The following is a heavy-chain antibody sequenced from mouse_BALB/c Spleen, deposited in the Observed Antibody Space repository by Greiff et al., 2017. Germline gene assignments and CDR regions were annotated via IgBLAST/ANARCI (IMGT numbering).Heavy chain of an antibody. V-gene: IGHV5-12-1*01. CDR2: ISSGGGST. Sequence: EVQLQEPGGGLVKPGGSLKLSCAASGFAFTSYDMSWVRQTPEKRLEWVAYISSGGGSTYYPDTVKGRFTISRDNAKNTLYLQMSSLKSEDTAMYYCARRGLGLAYWGQGTLVTVSA. CDR1: GFAFTSYD. D-gene: IGHD3-3*01. J-gene: IGHJ3*01. CDR3: ARRGLGLAY.